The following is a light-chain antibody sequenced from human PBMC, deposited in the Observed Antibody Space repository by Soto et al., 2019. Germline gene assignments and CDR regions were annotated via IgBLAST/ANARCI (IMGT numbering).Light chain of an antibody. CDR1: SGHSSYI. CDR3: ETWDSNNWV. Sequence: QPVLTQSSSASASLGSSVKLTCTLSSGHSSYIIAWHQQQPGKAPRYLMKLEGSGNYNKGSGVPDRFSGSSAGADRYLTISNLQLEEEADYYCETWDSNNWVFGGGTKLTVL. J-gene: IGLJ3*02. CDR2: LEGSGNY. V-gene: IGLV4-60*01.